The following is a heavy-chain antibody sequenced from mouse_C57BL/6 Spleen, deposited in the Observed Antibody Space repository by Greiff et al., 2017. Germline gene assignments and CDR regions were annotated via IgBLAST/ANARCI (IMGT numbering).Heavy chain of an antibody. CDR3: AREVRSYYAMDY. CDR1: GYTFTDYY. J-gene: IGHJ4*01. CDR2: INPNNGGT. V-gene: IGHV1-26*01. Sequence: VQLQQSGPELVKPGASVKISCKASGYTFTDYYMNWVKQSHGKSLEWIGDINPNNGGTSYNQKFKGKATLTVDKSSSTAYMELRSLTSEDSAVYYCAREVRSYYAMDYWGQGTSVTVSS.